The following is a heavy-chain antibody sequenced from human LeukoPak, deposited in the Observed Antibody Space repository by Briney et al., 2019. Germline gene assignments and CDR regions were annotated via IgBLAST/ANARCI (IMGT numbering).Heavy chain of an antibody. Sequence: PSETLSLTCTVSGGSISSYYWSWIRQPPGKGLEWIGYIYYSGSTNYNPSLKSRVTISVDTSKNQFSLKLSSVTAADTAVYYCARQESTYYYDSSGSDPFDYWGRGTLVTVSS. CDR2: IYYSGST. CDR1: GGSISSYY. D-gene: IGHD3-22*01. V-gene: IGHV4-59*08. J-gene: IGHJ4*02. CDR3: ARQESTYYYDSSGSDPFDY.